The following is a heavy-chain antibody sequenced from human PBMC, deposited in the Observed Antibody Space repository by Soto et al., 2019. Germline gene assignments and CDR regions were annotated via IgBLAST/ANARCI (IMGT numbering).Heavy chain of an antibody. CDR2: ISGSGGST. Sequence: GGYLRLSWAASGFTLSNYAISLVRHAPGKGLEWVSAISGSGGSTYYADSVKVRFTISRDNSKNTLYLQMNSLRAEDTAVYYCAKGRVAAEAFHPCGPGPL. D-gene: IGHD6-25*01. J-gene: IGHJ5*02. CDR1: GFTLSNYA. V-gene: IGHV3-23*01. CDR3: AKGRVAAEAFHP.